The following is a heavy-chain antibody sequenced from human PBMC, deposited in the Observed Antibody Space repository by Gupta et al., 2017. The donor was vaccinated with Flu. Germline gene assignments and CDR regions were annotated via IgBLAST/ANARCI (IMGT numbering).Heavy chain of an antibody. D-gene: IGHD3-10*01. CDR3: ARTLVYNDMHV. J-gene: IGHJ6*02. V-gene: IGHV3-72*01. CDR1: GFSVSDYY. CDR2: TRDKTKGFSR. Sequence: EVQLVESGGGLVQPGGSLRLSCVASGFSVSDYYIAWVRQAPGKGLEWVARTRDKTKGFSRDYAASVRGRFTISRDSSTNSVYLQMNSLKIDDAAVYYCARTLVYNDMHVWGQGTTVTVS.